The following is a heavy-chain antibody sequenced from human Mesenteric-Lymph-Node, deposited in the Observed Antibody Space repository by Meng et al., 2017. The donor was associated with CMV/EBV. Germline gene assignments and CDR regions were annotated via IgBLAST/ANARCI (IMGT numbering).Heavy chain of an antibody. CDR2: IHPNSGNT. CDR3: ARRNCDFWSGYSNYFDS. V-gene: IGHV1-8*01. J-gene: IGHJ4*02. Sequence: ASVKVSCKASAYAFTSYDIHWVRQATGQGLEWMGWIHPNSGNTGYAQKFQGRVTMTWNTSISTAYMELSSLTSEDTAVYYCARRNCDFWSGYSNYFDSWGLGTLVTVSS. D-gene: IGHD3-3*01. CDR1: AYAFTSYD.